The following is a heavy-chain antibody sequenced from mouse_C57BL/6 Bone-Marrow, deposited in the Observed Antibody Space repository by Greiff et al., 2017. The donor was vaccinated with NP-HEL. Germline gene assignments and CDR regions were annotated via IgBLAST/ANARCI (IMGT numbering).Heavy chain of an antibody. Sequence: QVQLQQPGAELVKPGASVKLSCKASGYTFTSYWITWVKQRPGQGLEWIGDIYPGSGSTNYNEKFKSKATLTVDTSSSTAYMQLSSLTSEDSAVYYCARWANSNSAGFAYWGQGTLVTVSA. D-gene: IGHD2-5*01. CDR3: ARWANSNSAGFAY. J-gene: IGHJ3*01. CDR1: GYTFTSYW. V-gene: IGHV1-55*01. CDR2: IYPGSGST.